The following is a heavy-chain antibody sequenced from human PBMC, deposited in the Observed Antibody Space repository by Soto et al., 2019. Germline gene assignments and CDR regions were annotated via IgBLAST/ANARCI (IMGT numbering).Heavy chain of an antibody. D-gene: IGHD2-21*01. CDR1: GLTFSKFE. Sequence: EVQMVESGGGLVQPGGSLRLSCEVSGLTFSKFEMTWVRQVPGQGLEWVSSISSDGATIYYADSVKGRFTISRDNDKNLLYLQMNSLKGEDTATYYCVRVGIVARPYWGQGTPVTVSS. V-gene: IGHV3-48*03. J-gene: IGHJ4*02. CDR3: VRVGIVARPY. CDR2: ISSDGATI.